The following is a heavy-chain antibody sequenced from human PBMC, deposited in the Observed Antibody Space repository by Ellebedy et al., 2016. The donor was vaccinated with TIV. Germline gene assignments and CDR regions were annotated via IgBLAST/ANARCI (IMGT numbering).Heavy chain of an antibody. D-gene: IGHD4-17*01. CDR3: ARDPGGGGAYGDNWFDP. J-gene: IGHJ5*02. CDR2: IYSGGGT. Sequence: GGSLRLSCAVSGFSVSGHFMSWVRQAPGKGLEWVSIIYSGGGTNYTDSVRGRFTISRDDSKNTLSLQINSLRAEDTAVYYCARDPGGGGAYGDNWFDPWGRGTLVTVSS. CDR1: GFSVSGHF. V-gene: IGHV3-66*01.